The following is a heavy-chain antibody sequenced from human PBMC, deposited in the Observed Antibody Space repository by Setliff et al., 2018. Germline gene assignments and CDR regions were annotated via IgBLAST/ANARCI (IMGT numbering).Heavy chain of an antibody. CDR2: TYYSGDA. Sequence: PSETLSLTCTVSRGSISTNTYFGGWFRKSPGKGLGWIGNTYYSGDAYYNPSLKSRVTISVDTSRNQLSLKLSSVTAADTAVYYCARHVGSRSRGYNYYYYYMDVWGKGTTVTVSS. V-gene: IGHV4-39*01. CDR1: RGSISTNTYF. D-gene: IGHD3-10*01. J-gene: IGHJ6*03. CDR3: ARHVGSRSRGYNYYYYYMDV.